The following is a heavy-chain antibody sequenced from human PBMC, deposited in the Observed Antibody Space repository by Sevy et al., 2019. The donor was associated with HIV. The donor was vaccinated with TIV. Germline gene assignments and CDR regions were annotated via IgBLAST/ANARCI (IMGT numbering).Heavy chain of an antibody. CDR1: GFTFSSYA. V-gene: IGHV3-30-3*01. D-gene: IGHD3-22*01. CDR3: ARVVVITRGGDY. CDR2: ISYDGSNK. Sequence: GGSLRLSCAASGFTFSSYAMDWVRQAPGRGLEWVAVISYDGSNKYYADSVKGRFTISRDNSKNTLYLQMNSLRAEDTAVYYCARVVVITRGGDYWGQGTLVTVSS. J-gene: IGHJ4*02.